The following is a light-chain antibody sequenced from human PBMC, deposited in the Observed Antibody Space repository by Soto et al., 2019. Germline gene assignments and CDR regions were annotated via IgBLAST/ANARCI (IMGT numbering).Light chain of an antibody. Sequence: QSVLTQPPSASGTPGQRVTISCSGSSSNIGTNYVYWYQHLPGAAPKLLISRNNHRPSGVPDRFSGSKSGTSASLAISWLRSDDEADYYCATRDASRSGHWLFGGGTKLTVL. CDR2: RNN. V-gene: IGLV1-47*01. J-gene: IGLJ3*02. CDR1: SSNIGTNY. CDR3: ATRDASRSGHWL.